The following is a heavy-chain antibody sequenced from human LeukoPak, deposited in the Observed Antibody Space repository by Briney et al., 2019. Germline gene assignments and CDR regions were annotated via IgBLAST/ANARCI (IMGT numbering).Heavy chain of an antibody. Sequence: SETLSLTCAVYGGSFSGYYWSWIRQPPGKGLEWIGYIYYSGSTNYNPSLKSRVTISVDTSKNQFSLKLSSVTAADTAVYYCARDGASDYGDYDYYGMDVWGQGTTVTVSS. CDR2: IYYSGST. J-gene: IGHJ6*02. V-gene: IGHV4-59*01. CDR1: GGSFSGYY. D-gene: IGHD4-17*01. CDR3: ARDGASDYGDYDYYGMDV.